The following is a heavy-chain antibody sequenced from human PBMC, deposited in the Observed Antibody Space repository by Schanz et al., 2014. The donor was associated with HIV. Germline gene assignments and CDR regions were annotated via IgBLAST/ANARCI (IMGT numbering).Heavy chain of an antibody. D-gene: IGHD6-19*01. J-gene: IGHJ4*02. CDR3: ARILLSSSGWYGGDY. V-gene: IGHV4-4*07. CDR2: VYSGGSS. Sequence: QVQLQESGPGLVKPSETLSLTCNVSGDSISNYYWTWIRQPAGRGLEWIGRVYSGGSSNYNPSLRSRVTMSVDRAKNKFSLSLSSVTAADTAVYYCARILLSSSGWYGGDYWGQGTLVIVSS. CDR1: GDSISNYY.